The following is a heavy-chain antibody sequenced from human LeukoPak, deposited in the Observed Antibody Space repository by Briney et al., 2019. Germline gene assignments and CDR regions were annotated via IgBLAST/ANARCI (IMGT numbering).Heavy chain of an antibody. CDR2: ICASVGNT. CDR3: AILVWVDRNFEY. J-gene: IGHJ4*02. D-gene: IGHD1-14*01. V-gene: IGHV3-23*01. Sequence: PGGSLTLPRTASGFTFSNYAMRLLGQVPGKGREGVSGICASVGNTYHAHSVKARFTIPRDNSNNKVYVQMKGLIAEHAAVYYFAILVWVDRNFEYWGQGTLLSVSS. CDR1: GFTFSNYA.